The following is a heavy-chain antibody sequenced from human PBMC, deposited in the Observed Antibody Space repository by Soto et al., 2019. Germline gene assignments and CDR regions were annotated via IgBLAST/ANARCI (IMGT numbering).Heavy chain of an antibody. CDR3: ARGGDSSSSGIYY. CDR1: GGTFSSYA. V-gene: IGHV1-69*06. J-gene: IGHJ4*02. D-gene: IGHD6-6*01. Sequence: QVQLVQSGAEVKKPGSSVKVSCKASGGTFSSYAISWVRQAPGQGLEWMGAIIPIFGPANYAQKFQGRVTITEDKSTRTAYVELSSLRSEKTAVYYCARGGDSSSSGIYYWGQGTMVTVSS. CDR2: IIPIFGPA.